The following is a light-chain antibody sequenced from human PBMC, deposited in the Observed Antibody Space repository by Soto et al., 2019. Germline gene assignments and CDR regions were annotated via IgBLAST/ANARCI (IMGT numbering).Light chain of an antibody. Sequence: EIVLTQSPGTLSLSPGERATLSCRASQSVSSSYLAWYQQKPGQAPRLVIYDESNRATGIPDRLSGSGSGTDLNLTISSLEPEDFGIYYCQKRSNWPITCGQGTRLEIK. CDR1: QSVSSSY. J-gene: IGKJ5*01. CDR2: DES. CDR3: QKRSNWPIT. V-gene: IGKV3D-20*02.